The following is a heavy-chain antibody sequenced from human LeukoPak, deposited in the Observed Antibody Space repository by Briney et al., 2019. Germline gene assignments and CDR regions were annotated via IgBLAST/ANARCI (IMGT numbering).Heavy chain of an antibody. Sequence: SETLSLTCSVSVVSIRDNYWSWIRQPPGKGLEWIGYIYNSGTTSYNPSLKGQVTISVDTSKNQFSLKLYSVTAADTAVYYCARGNKYAGVFDYWGQGTLVTVSS. CDR1: VVSIRDNY. CDR2: IYNSGTT. V-gene: IGHV4-59*01. CDR3: ARGNKYAGVFDY. D-gene: IGHD1/OR15-1a*01. J-gene: IGHJ4*02.